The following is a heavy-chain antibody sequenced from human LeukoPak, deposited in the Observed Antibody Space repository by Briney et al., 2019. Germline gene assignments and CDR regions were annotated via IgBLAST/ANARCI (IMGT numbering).Heavy chain of an antibody. V-gene: IGHV3-23*01. Sequence: PGGSLRLSCAASGFSFRSSGMNWVRQAPGKGLQWVSAISDSGGSTYYGDSVKGRFTISRDNSKNTLFLQMSSLRAEDTALYYCAKGGSGYFLDLWGQGTLVTVSS. J-gene: IGHJ5*02. CDR2: ISDSGGST. CDR3: AKGGSGYFLDL. CDR1: GFSFRSSG. D-gene: IGHD3-22*01.